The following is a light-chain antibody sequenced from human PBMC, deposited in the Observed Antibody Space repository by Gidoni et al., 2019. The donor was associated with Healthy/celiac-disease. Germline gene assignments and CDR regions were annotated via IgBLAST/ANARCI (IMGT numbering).Light chain of an antibody. CDR1: QSISSY. V-gene: IGKV1-39*01. J-gene: IGKJ2*01. Sequence: DIQMTQSPSSLSASVGDSVTITGRASQSISSYLNWYQQKPGKAPKLLIYAASSLQSGVPSRFSGSGSGTDFTLTISSLQPEDFATYYCQQSYSTPRTFGQXTKLEIK. CDR3: QQSYSTPRT. CDR2: AAS.